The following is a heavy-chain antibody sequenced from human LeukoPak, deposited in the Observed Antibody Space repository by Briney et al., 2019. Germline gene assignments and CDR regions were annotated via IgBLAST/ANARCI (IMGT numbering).Heavy chain of an antibody. Sequence: GGSLRLSCAGSGFTFSSYWLHWVRHAPGKGLVWVSRISPDGSTTNLADSVKGRCTISRDNPKNTLYLQMSSLRAEDTAVYYCARLYYYDSSGPEYWGQGTLVTVSS. V-gene: IGHV3-74*01. CDR3: ARLYYYDSSGPEY. CDR2: ISPDGSTT. CDR1: GFTFSSYW. J-gene: IGHJ4*02. D-gene: IGHD3-22*01.